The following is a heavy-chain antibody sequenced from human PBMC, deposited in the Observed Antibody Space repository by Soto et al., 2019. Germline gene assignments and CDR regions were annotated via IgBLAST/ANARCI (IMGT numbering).Heavy chain of an antibody. CDR2: SYHGGST. CDR1: GYSISSCYY. Sequence: SETLSLTCAVSGYSISSCYYWGCLRQPPGKGLEGIGSSYHGGSTYYNPSLNSRVTLSIDMTNNHVSLILNSVTAADTAVYYCARVGPWVPYYYDSSPYTFENWFDPWGQGTLVTVSS. J-gene: IGHJ5*02. CDR3: ARVGPWVPYYYDSSPYTFENWFDP. V-gene: IGHV4-38-2*01. D-gene: IGHD3-22*01.